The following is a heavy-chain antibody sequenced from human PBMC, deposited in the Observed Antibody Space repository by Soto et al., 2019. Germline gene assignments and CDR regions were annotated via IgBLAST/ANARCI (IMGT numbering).Heavy chain of an antibody. Sequence: SETLALTWTVSGGSISSSSYYWGWIRQPPGKGLEWIGSIYYSGSTYYNPSLKSRVTISVDTSKNQFSLKLSSVTAADTAVYYCASQMATVVLGFDYWGQGTLVTVSS. CDR1: GGSISSSSYY. V-gene: IGHV4-39*01. D-gene: IGHD4-4*01. CDR2: IYYSGST. CDR3: ASQMATVVLGFDY. J-gene: IGHJ4*02.